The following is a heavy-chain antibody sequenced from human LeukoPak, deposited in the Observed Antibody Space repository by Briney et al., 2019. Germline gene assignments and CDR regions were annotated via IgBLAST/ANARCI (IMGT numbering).Heavy chain of an antibody. CDR1: GFTFSSYW. CDR2: IKHDGSEK. D-gene: IGHD2-2*01. CDR3: ARGSRTISTGD. V-gene: IGHV3-7*01. J-gene: IGHJ4*02. Sequence: PGGSLRLSCAASGFTFSSYWMSWVRQAPGKGLEWLANIKHDGSEKYYVDSVKGRFTISRDNTKNSLYLQMNSLRAEDTAVYYCARGSRTISTGDWGQGTLVTVSS.